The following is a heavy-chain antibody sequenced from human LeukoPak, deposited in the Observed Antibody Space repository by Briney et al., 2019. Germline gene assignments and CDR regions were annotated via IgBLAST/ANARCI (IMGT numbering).Heavy chain of an antibody. J-gene: IGHJ4*02. Sequence: SETLSLTCTVSGGSISSYYWSWIRQPPGKGLEWIGYIYYSGSTYYNPSLKSRVTKSVDTSKNQFSLKLSSVTAADTAVYYCARYSSWYYFDYWGQGTLVTVSS. V-gene: IGHV4-30-4*08. D-gene: IGHD6-13*01. CDR3: ARYSSWYYFDY. CDR1: GGSISSYY. CDR2: IYYSGST.